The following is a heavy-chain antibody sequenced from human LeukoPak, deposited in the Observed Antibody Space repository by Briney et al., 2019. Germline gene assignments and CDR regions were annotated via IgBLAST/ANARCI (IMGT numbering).Heavy chain of an antibody. Sequence: SETLSLTCAVYGGSFSGYYWSWIRQPPGKGLEWIGEINHSGSTNYNPSLKSRVTISVDTSKNQFSLKLSSVTTADTAVYYCARPNRLRVRLYSYGSDYWFDPWGQGTLVTVSS. CDR1: GGSFSGYY. V-gene: IGHV4-34*01. J-gene: IGHJ5*02. CDR2: INHSGST. CDR3: ARPNRLRVRLYSYGSDYWFDP. D-gene: IGHD5-18*01.